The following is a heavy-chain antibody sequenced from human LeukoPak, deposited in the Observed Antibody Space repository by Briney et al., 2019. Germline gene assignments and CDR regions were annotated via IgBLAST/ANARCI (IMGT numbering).Heavy chain of an antibody. Sequence: ASVKVSCKTSGYTFSDYYMHWFRQAPGQGLEWMGWINPKNGGTKYAQKFQGWVTMARETSFSTAYMDLSRLRSDDTAVYYCARGPSTAAFDYWGQGTQVTVSS. CDR3: ARGPSTAAFDY. CDR1: GYTFSDYY. J-gene: IGHJ4*02. CDR2: INPKNGGT. V-gene: IGHV1-2*04. D-gene: IGHD6-6*01.